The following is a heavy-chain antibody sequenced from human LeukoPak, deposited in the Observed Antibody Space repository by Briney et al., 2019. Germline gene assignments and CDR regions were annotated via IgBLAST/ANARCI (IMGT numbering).Heavy chain of an antibody. Sequence: SETLSLTCTVSGGSISSYYWSWIRQPPGKGLEWIGYIYYSGSTNYNPSLKSRVTISVDTSKNQFSLKLSSVTAADTAVYYCARDLNYYGSGGGFDPWGQGTLVTVSS. CDR2: IYYSGST. CDR3: ARDLNYYGSGGGFDP. D-gene: IGHD3-10*01. J-gene: IGHJ5*02. V-gene: IGHV4-59*01. CDR1: GGSISSYY.